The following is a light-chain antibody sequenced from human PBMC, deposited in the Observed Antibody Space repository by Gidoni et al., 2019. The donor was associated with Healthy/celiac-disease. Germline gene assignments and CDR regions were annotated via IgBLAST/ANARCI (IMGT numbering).Light chain of an antibody. CDR2: GAS. Sequence: ELVFTQSPGTLSLSPGERATLSCRASQSVSSSYLAWYQQKPGQAPRLLIYGASSRATGIPDRFSGSGSGTDFTLTISRLEPEDFAVYYCQQYGSSPPMYTFGQXTKLEIK. CDR1: QSVSSSY. V-gene: IGKV3-20*01. CDR3: QQYGSSPPMYT. J-gene: IGKJ2*01.